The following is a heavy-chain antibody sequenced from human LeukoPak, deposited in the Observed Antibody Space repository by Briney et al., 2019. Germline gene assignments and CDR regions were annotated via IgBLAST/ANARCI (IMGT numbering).Heavy chain of an antibody. CDR1: GGTFSSYA. V-gene: IGHV1-69*04. CDR2: IIPILGIA. CDR3: ARGSGNNDY. Sequence: APVKVSCKASGGTFSSYAISWVRQAPGQGLEWMGRIIPILGIANYAQKFQGRVTITADKSTSTAYMELSSLRSEDTAVYYCARGSGNNDYWGQGTLVTVSS. J-gene: IGHJ4*02. D-gene: IGHD3-10*01.